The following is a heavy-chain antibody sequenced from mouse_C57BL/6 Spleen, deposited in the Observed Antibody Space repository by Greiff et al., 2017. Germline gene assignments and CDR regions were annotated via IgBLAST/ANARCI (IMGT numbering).Heavy chain of an antibody. V-gene: IGHV1-53*01. Sequence: QVQLQQPGTELVKPGASVKLSCKASGYTFTSDCMHWVKQRSGQGLVWIGNINPNNGGTNYNEKFKSKATLTVDKSSSTAYMKLSSLTSEDSAVYYCAREGCDGGWFAYWGQGTLVAVSA. CDR2: INPNNGGT. J-gene: IGHJ3*01. CDR1: GYTFTSDC. CDR3: AREGCDGGWFAY.